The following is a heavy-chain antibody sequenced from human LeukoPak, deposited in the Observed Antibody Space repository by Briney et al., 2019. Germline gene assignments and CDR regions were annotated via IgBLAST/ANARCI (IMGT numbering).Heavy chain of an antibody. Sequence: PSETLSLACAVSGYSISSGYYWGWIRQPPGKGLEWIGCIYHSGSTYYNPSLKSRVTISVDTSKNQFSLKLSSVTAADTAVYYCARQGLYYYDSSGPDAFDIWGQGTMVTVSS. J-gene: IGHJ3*02. V-gene: IGHV4-38-2*01. D-gene: IGHD3-22*01. CDR1: GYSISSGYY. CDR2: IYHSGST. CDR3: ARQGLYYYDSSGPDAFDI.